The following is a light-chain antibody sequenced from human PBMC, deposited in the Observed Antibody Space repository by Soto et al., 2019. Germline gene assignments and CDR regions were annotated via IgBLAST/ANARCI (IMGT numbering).Light chain of an antibody. J-gene: IGKJ5*01. CDR2: GVS. CDR3: QQYGGSPIT. V-gene: IGKV3-20*01. Sequence: EILLTQSPATLSLSPGERATLSCRASQSVSSYLAWYQQKPGQAPRLLIYGVSSRATGIPDRFSGSGAGTDFTLTISRLEPEDCAMYFCQQYGGSPITFGQGTRLEI. CDR1: QSVSSY.